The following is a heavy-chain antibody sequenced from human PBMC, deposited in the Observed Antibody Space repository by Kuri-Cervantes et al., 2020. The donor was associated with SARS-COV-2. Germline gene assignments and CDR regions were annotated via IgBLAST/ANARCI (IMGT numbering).Heavy chain of an antibody. J-gene: IGHJ4*02. CDR2: ISGSGGGT. V-gene: IGHV3-23*01. CDR3: AKFYRDIVVVPAARGFYFDY. CDR1: GFTFSSYA. D-gene: IGHD2-2*01. Sequence: GGSLRLSCAASGFTFSSYAMSWVRQAPGKGLEWVSAISGSGGGTYYADSVKGRFTISRDNSKNTLYLQMNSLRAEDTAVYYCAKFYRDIVVVPAARGFYFDYWGQGTLVTVSS.